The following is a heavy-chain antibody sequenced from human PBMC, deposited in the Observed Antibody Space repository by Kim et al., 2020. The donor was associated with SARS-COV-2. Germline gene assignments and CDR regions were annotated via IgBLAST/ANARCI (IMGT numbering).Heavy chain of an antibody. CDR1: GFTFSSYG. CDR2: IWYDGSNK. J-gene: IGHJ3*02. D-gene: IGHD1-1*01. CDR3: AREEVGTYIHRGFDI. V-gene: IGHV3-33*01. Sequence: GGSLRLSCAASGFTFSSYGMHWVRQAPGKGLEWVAVIWYDGSNKYYADSVKGRFTISRDNTKNTLYLQMNSLRVEDTAVYYCAREEVGTYIHRGFDIWGQGTMVTVSS.